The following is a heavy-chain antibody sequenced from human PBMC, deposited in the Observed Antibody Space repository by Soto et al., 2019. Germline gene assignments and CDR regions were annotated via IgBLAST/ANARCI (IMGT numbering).Heavy chain of an antibody. CDR3: ARQGDSSGWYVERSIDY. V-gene: IGHV4-39*01. D-gene: IGHD6-19*01. CDR1: GGSISSSSYY. CDR2: IYYSGST. J-gene: IGHJ4*02. Sequence: SETLSLTCTVSGGSISSSSYYWGWIRQPPGKGLEWIGSIYYSGSTYYNPSLKSRVTISVDTSKNQFSLKLSSVTAADTAVYYCARQGDSSGWYVERSIDYWGQGTLVTVSS.